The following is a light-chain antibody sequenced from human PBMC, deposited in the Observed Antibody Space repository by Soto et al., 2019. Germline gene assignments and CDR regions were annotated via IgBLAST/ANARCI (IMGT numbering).Light chain of an antibody. CDR3: HQYPSTPHT. V-gene: IGKV4-1*01. J-gene: IGKJ2*01. CDR1: QSVLFSPNNNNY. CDR2: WAS. Sequence: DIVMTQSPDSLAVSLGERATINCKSSQSVLFSPNNNNYLAWYQQKPGQPPKLLIYWASTRQSGVPDRFSGSGSGTDLTLPIPSLQAEDVAVYYCHQYPSTPHTFGQATKLEIK.